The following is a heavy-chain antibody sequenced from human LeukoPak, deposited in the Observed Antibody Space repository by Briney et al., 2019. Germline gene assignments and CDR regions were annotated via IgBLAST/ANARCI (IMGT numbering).Heavy chain of an antibody. D-gene: IGHD6-19*01. CDR1: GGSISSGSYY. Sequence: PSETLSLTCTVSGGSISSGSYYWCWIRQHAGKGLEWIGRIYTSGSTNYNPSLKSRVTISVDTSKNQFSLKLSSVTAADTAVYYCARDSALYSSGWLFDYWGQGTLVTVSS. CDR2: IYTSGST. CDR3: ARDSALYSSGWLFDY. V-gene: IGHV4-61*02. J-gene: IGHJ4*02.